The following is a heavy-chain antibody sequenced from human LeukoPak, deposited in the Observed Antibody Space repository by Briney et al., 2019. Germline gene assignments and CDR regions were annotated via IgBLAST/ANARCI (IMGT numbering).Heavy chain of an antibody. CDR2: ISAYNGNT. V-gene: IGHV1-18*01. CDR3: ARVLAADSRELLWFGELQYNWFDP. CDR1: GYTFTSYG. J-gene: IGHJ5*02. Sequence: GASVKVSSKASGYTFTSYGISWVRQAPGQGLEWMGWISAYNGNTNYAQKLQGRVTMTTDTSTSTAYMELRSLRSDDTAVYYCARVLAADSRELLWFGELQYNWFDPWGQGTLVTVSS. D-gene: IGHD3-10*01.